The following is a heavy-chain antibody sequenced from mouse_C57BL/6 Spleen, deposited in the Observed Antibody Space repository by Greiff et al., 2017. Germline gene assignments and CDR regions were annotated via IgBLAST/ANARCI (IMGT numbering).Heavy chain of an antibody. V-gene: IGHV1-18*01. D-gene: IGHD2-1*01. Sequence: EVKLMESGPELVKPGASVKIPCKASGYTFTDYNMDWVKQSHGKSLEWIGDINPNNGGTIYNQKFKGKATLTVDKSSSTAYMELRSLTSEDTAVYYCARLSYYGNYGFAYWGQGTLVTVSA. CDR3: ARLSYYGNYGFAY. CDR2: INPNNGGT. J-gene: IGHJ3*01. CDR1: GYTFTDYN.